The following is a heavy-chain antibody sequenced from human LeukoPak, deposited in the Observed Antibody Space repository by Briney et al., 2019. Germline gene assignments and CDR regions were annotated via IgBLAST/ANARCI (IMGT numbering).Heavy chain of an antibody. D-gene: IGHD6-19*01. J-gene: IGHJ4*02. CDR3: ASSSGWIIDY. CDR2: IKQDGSEK. CDR1: GFTFSDFD. V-gene: IGHV3-7*01. Sequence: GGSLRLSCVASGFTFSDFDMNWVRQAPGKGLEWVANIKQDGSEKYYVDSVKGRFTISRDNAKNSLFLQMNSLRAEDTAVYYCASSSGWIIDYWGQGTLVTVSS.